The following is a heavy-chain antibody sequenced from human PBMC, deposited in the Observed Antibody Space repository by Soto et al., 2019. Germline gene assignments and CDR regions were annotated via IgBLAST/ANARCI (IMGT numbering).Heavy chain of an antibody. J-gene: IGHJ6*02. CDR3: ARAAGYYYGMDV. CDR1: GYTFTSYY. CDR2: INPSGGST. Sequence: QVQLVQSGAEVKKPGASVKVSCKASGYTFTSYYMHWVRQAPGQGLEWMGIINPSGGSTSYAQKFHGRVTMTRDTSTSTVYMELSSLISEDTAVYYCARAAGYYYGMDVWGQGTTVTVSS. V-gene: IGHV1-46*01.